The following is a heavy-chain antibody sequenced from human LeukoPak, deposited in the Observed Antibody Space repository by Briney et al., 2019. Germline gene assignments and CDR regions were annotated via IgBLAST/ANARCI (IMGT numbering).Heavy chain of an antibody. CDR1: GGSFSGYC. D-gene: IGHD2-21*02. V-gene: IGHV4-34*01. CDR2: INHSGST. CDR3: ARFKGGKKVDCGGDCYHYWYFDL. Sequence: SETLSLTCAVYGGSFSGYCWSWIRQPPGKGLEWIGEINHSGSTNYNPSLKSRVTISVDTSKNQFSLKLSSVTAADTAVYYCARFKGGKKVDCGGDCYHYWYFDLWGRGILVTVSS. J-gene: IGHJ2*01.